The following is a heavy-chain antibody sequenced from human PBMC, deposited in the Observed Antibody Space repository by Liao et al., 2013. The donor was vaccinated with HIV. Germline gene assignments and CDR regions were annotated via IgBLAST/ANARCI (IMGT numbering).Heavy chain of an antibody. V-gene: IGHV4-39*07. Sequence: QPQLQESGPGLVKPSEPLSLTCTVSGVSISTSTYYWGWIRQPPGKGLEWIGSIDNSGSTYYNPSLKSRVTTSIDTSKNQFSLKLTSVTAADTAVYYCARLGVRIVLGLADYWGPGTLVTVSA. CDR3: ARLGVRIVLGLADY. D-gene: IGHD3-16*01. CDR1: GVSISTSTYY. J-gene: IGHJ4*02. CDR2: IDNSGST.